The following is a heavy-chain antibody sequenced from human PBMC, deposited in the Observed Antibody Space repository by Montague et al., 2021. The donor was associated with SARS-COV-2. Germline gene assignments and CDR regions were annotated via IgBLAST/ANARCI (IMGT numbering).Heavy chain of an antibody. CDR2: INHSGST. D-gene: IGHD3-10*01. CDR3: ARGARQGYGFRLGSFDY. Sequence: SETLSLTCAVYGGSFSGHYWNWIRQPPGKGLEWIGEINHSGSTNNNPSLKSRVTMSVDTSKNQFSLKLCSVTAADTAVYYCARGARQGYGFRLGSFDYWGQGTLVTVSS. V-gene: IGHV4-34*01. J-gene: IGHJ4*02. CDR1: GGSFSGHY.